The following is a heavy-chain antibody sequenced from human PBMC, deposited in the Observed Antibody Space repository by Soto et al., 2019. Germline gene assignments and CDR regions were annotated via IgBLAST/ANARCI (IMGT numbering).Heavy chain of an antibody. CDR3: ARGGGGGLFEH. V-gene: IGHV3-21*05. CDR2: ISPKSTYR. J-gene: IGHJ4*02. D-gene: IGHD2-21*01. Sequence: GGSLRLSCAASGFTFRNYAMHWVRQAPGKGLEWLSHISPKSTYRNYADSVKGRFTISRDNTKSSLFLRMNSLGVEDTAVYYCARGGGGGLFEHWGQGVLVTVSS. CDR1: GFTFRNYA.